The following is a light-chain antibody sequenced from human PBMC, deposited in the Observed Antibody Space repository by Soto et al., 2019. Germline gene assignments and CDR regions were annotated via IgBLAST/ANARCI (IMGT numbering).Light chain of an antibody. CDR1: QGIASY. CDR3: QQYYNSPLT. J-gene: IGKJ4*01. CDR2: AAS. Sequence: AIRMTQSPSSLSASTGDRVTITCRASQGIASYLAWYQQKPGKAPKLLIYAASTLQSGVPSRLSGSGSGIDFTLTISWLQSEDSATYYCQQYYNSPLTVGGGTKVDIK. V-gene: IGKV1-8*01.